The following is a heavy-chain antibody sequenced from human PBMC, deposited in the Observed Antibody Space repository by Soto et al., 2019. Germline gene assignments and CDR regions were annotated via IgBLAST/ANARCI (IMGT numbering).Heavy chain of an antibody. Sequence: GGSLRLSCAASGFTVSSNYMSWVRQAPGKGLEWVSVIYSGGSTYYADSVKGRFTISRDNSKNTLYLPMNSLRAEDTAVYYCSRAERAYRDYYGMDVWGQGTTVTVSS. CDR2: IYSGGST. CDR1: GFTVSSNY. J-gene: IGHJ6*02. D-gene: IGHD1-1*01. CDR3: SRAERAYRDYYGMDV. V-gene: IGHV3-53*01.